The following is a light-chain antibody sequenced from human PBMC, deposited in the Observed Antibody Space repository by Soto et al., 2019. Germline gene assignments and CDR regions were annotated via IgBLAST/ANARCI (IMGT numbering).Light chain of an antibody. Sequence: PGERVTLSCRAGQSVSSNYLTWFQQQPGQAPRLLIYAASTRATGIPARFSGGGSGTDFTLTISSLQPEDFAVYYCRQDYNLPPYTFGQGTKLEIK. J-gene: IGKJ2*01. V-gene: IGKV3D-7*01. CDR1: QSVSSNY. CDR2: AAS. CDR3: RQDYNLPPYT.